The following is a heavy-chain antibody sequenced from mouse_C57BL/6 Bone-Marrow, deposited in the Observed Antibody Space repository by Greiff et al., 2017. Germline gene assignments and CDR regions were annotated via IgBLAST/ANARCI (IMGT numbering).Heavy chain of an antibody. CDR2: IDPETGDT. CDR3: TTIYYGSSYLYYAMDY. D-gene: IGHD1-1*01. Sequence: DVKLVESGAELVRPGASVKLSCTASGFNIQDDYMHWVKQRPEQGLEWIGWIDPETGDTEYASKFQGKATITADTSSNTAYLQLSSLTSEDTAVYYCTTIYYGSSYLYYAMDYWGQGTSVTVSS. J-gene: IGHJ4*01. CDR1: GFNIQDDY. V-gene: IGHV14-4*01.